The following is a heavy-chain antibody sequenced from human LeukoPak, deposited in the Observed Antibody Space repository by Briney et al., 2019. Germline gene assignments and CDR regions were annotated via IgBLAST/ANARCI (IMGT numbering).Heavy chain of an antibody. CDR2: IYHSGST. V-gene: IGHV4-4*02. D-gene: IGHD3-3*01. J-gene: IGHJ6*02. CDR3: GGGGYDFWSCYSGYGMDV. Sequence: PSETLSLTCAVSGGSISSSNWWSWVRQPPGKGLEWIGEIYHSGSTNYNPSLKSRVTISVDKSKNQFSLKLSSVTAADTAVYYCGGGGYDFWSCYSGYGMDVWGQGTTVTVSS. CDR1: GGSISSSNW.